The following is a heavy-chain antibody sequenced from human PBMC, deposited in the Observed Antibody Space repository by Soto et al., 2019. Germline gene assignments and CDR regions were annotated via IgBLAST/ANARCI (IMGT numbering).Heavy chain of an antibody. J-gene: IGHJ5*02. V-gene: IGHV1-2*02. CDR3: VRDFLGNVVSVPPP. CDR1: GYTFTDLY. CDR2: IDPNSGGT. Sequence: ASVKVSCKVSGYTFTDLYIHWVRQAPGQGLEWMGWIDPNSGGTKSAQKFQGRVTMTRDTSITTASTELRRLTSDDTAVYYCVRDFLGNVVSVPPPWGQGTQVTVSS. D-gene: IGHD2-15*01.